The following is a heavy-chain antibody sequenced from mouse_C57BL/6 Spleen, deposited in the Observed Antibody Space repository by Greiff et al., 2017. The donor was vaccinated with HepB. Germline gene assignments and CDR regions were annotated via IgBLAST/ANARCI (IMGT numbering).Heavy chain of an antibody. CDR3: ARSSSYVDWYFDV. CDR1: GYSITSGYD. V-gene: IGHV3-1*01. J-gene: IGHJ1*03. D-gene: IGHD1-1*01. Sequence: VQLQQSGPGMVKPSQSLSLTCTVTGYSITSGYDWHWIRHFPGNKLEWMGYISYSGSTNYNPSLKSRISITHDTSNNHFFLKLNSVTTEDTATYYCARSSSYVDWYFDVWGTGTTVTVSS. CDR2: ISYSGST.